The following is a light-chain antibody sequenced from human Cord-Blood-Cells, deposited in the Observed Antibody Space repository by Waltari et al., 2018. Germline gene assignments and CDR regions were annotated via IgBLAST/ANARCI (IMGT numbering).Light chain of an antibody. CDR3: QQSYSTPLVT. Sequence: DIQMTQSPSSLSASVCDRVNIPCRASQSISSYLNWYQQKPGKAPKLLIYAASSLQSGVPSRFSGSGSGTDFTLTISSLQPEDFATYYCQQSYSTPLVTFGGGTKVEIK. V-gene: IGKV1-39*01. CDR2: AAS. J-gene: IGKJ4*01. CDR1: QSISSY.